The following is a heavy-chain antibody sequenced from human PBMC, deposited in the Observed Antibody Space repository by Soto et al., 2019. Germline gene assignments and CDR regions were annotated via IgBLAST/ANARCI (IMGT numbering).Heavy chain of an antibody. J-gene: IGHJ4*02. CDR3: ARLDVAVAGIDY. D-gene: IGHD6-19*01. V-gene: IGHV5-51*01. CDR1: GYSFTSHW. Sequence: GESLKISCKGSGYSFTSHWLGCVRQMPGKGLEWMVIIYPGDSDTRYSPSFQGQVTISADKSITPAYLQWSSLKASDTAMYYCARLDVAVAGIDYWGRGTLVTVSS. CDR2: IYPGDSDT.